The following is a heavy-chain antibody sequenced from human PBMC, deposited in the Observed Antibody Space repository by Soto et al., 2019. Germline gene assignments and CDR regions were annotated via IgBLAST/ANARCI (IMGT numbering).Heavy chain of an antibody. J-gene: IGHJ4*02. CDR1: GFTFSDFY. CDR3: ARGWGGRFGSGGDYFDY. Sequence: QVQLVESGGGVVKPGGSLRLSCAASGFTFSDFYMSWIRQAPGKGLEWIAYIGSGGSTMIFADSVKGRFTISRDDSINSVYLDLNRLRAEDTAVYFCARGWGGRFGSGGDYFDYWGQGTLVTVSS. CDR2: IGSGGSTM. V-gene: IGHV3-11*01. D-gene: IGHD7-27*01.